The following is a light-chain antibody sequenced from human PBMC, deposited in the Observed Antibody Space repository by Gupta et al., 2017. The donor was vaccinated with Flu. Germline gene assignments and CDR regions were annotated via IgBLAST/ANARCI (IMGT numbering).Light chain of an antibody. V-gene: IGLV3-21*02. CDR3: QAWDSSPDQVV. J-gene: IGLJ2*01. CDR1: NIGSKS. CDR2: DDS. Sequence: YVLTQAPSVSVAPGQTARITCGGNNIGSKSVHWYQQRPGQAPVLVFYDDSDRPSGIPERFSCSNSGTTATLTTTMVEVGDEADYYCQAWDSSPDQVVFGGGTTLTVL.